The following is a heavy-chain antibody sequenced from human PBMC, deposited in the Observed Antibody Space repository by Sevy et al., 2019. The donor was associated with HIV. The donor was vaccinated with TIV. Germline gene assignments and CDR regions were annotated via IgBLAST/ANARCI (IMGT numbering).Heavy chain of an antibody. J-gene: IGHJ6*02. D-gene: IGHD2-2*01. Sequence: ASVKVSCKASGYTFTSYGISWVRQAPGQGLEWMGWISAYNGNTNYEQKLQGRVTMTTDTSTSTAYMELRSLRSDDTAVYYCARGSLGYCSSTSCYRRTNHYYGMDVRGQGTTVTVSS. CDR1: GYTFTSYG. V-gene: IGHV1-18*01. CDR3: ARGSLGYCSSTSCYRRTNHYYGMDV. CDR2: ISAYNGNT.